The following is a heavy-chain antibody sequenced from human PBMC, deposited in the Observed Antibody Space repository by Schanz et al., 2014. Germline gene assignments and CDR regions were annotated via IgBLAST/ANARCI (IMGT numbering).Heavy chain of an antibody. J-gene: IGHJ4*02. CDR2: ISSSSGTI. CDR3: ARGVRIDY. Sequence: VQLVESGGDLVKPGGSLRLSCEASGFTFSNYGMNWVRQAPEKGLEWVSYISSSSGTIYYADSVKGRFTISRDNAKNSLYLQMNSLRAEDTAVYYCARGVRIDYWGQGTLVTVSS. V-gene: IGHV3-48*01. D-gene: IGHD3-3*01. CDR1: GFTFSNYG.